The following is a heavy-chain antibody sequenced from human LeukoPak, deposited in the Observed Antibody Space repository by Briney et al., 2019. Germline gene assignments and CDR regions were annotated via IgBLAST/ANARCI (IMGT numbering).Heavy chain of an antibody. CDR2: IIPIFGTA. Sequence: GASVKVSCKASGGTFSSYAISWVRQAPGQGLEWMGGIIPIFGTANYAQKFQGRVTITADKSTSTAYMELSSLRSEDTAVYYCALCSGGSCLMGANNWFDPWGQGTLVTVSS. CDR1: GGTFSSYA. J-gene: IGHJ5*02. V-gene: IGHV1-69*06. CDR3: ALCSGGSCLMGANNWFDP. D-gene: IGHD2-15*01.